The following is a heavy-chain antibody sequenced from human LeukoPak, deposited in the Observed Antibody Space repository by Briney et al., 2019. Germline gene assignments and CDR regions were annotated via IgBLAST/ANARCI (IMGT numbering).Heavy chain of an antibody. J-gene: IGHJ4*02. Sequence: PGGSLRLSCVDSGFTLSHSWMYRLRQAPGKGLVWVSRIASDETDTKYADSVKGRFTISRDNARNTLYLQMTSLRVEDAGLYYCAREVYHYYVWRQGTLVTVSS. CDR3: AREVYHYYV. D-gene: IGHD3-10*02. CDR1: GFTLSHSW. CDR2: IASDETDT. V-gene: IGHV3-74*01.